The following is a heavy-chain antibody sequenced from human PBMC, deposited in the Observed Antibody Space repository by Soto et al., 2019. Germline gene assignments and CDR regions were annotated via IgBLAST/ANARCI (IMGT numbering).Heavy chain of an antibody. D-gene: IGHD3-3*01. CDR2: VSYDGSNK. V-gene: IGHV3-30*18. CDR3: AKDVLRFLEWLAFYGMDV. Sequence: QVQLVESGGGVVQPGRSLRLSCAASGFTFSSYGMHWVRQAPGKGLEWVAVVSYDGSNKYYADSVKGRFTISRDNSKNTMYLQINSLSAEDTAVYYCAKDVLRFLEWLAFYGMDVWGQGTTVTVAS. J-gene: IGHJ6*02. CDR1: GFTFSSYG.